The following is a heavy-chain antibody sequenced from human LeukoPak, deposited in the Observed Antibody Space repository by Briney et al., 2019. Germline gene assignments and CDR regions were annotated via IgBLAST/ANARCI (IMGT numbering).Heavy chain of an antibody. CDR1: GFTFSSYG. J-gene: IGHJ4*02. V-gene: IGHV3-33*01. D-gene: IGHD6-25*01. Sequence: GGSLRLSCAASGFTFSSYGMHWVRQAPGKGLEWVAVIWYDGNTQYYADSVKGRFTISRDNAKNTLYLQMNSLRAEDTAVYYCATLQSSDFFDSWGQGTLVTVSS. CDR3: ATLQSSDFFDS. CDR2: IWYDGNTQ.